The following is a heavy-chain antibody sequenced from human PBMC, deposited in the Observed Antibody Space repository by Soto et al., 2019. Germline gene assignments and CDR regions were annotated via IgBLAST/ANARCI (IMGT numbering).Heavy chain of an antibody. CDR1: GYTFTSYY. Sequence: ASVKVSCKASGYTFTSYYMHWVRQAPGQGLEWMGIINPSGGSTSYAQKFQGRVTMTRDTSTSTAYMELRSLRSDDTAVYYCARVIPAYDFWSGPQYYFDYWGQGTLVTVSS. D-gene: IGHD3-3*01. CDR2: INPSGGST. V-gene: IGHV1-46*01. J-gene: IGHJ4*02. CDR3: ARVIPAYDFWSGPQYYFDY.